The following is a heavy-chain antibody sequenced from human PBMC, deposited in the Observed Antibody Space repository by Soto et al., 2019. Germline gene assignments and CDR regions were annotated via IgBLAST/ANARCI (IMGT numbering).Heavy chain of an antibody. V-gene: IGHV3-23*01. D-gene: IGHD3-22*01. J-gene: IGHJ4*02. Sequence: GGSLRLSCATSGFSFSTYPMIWVRQAPGKGLEWVTAISANGRGTSYADSVKGRFTILRDNSRNTLFLQMNSLRADDTAVYFCVKKRSYDRTNYDHFDYWGQGNLVTVSS. CDR3: VKKRSYDRTNYDHFDY. CDR1: GFSFSTYP. CDR2: ISANGRGT.